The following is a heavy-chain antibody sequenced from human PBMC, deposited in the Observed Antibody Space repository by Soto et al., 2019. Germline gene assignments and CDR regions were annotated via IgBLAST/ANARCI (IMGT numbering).Heavy chain of an antibody. V-gene: IGHV4-30-2*01. CDR3: ARVDDPYSFNY. CDR1: GDSFSPGALS. J-gene: IGHJ4*02. D-gene: IGHD2-21*01. CDR2: LYRSGST. Sequence: PSATLSLTCTASGDSFSPGALSWRWLRQPPGNGLEWLGYLYRSGSTHYSPSLENRVTIAQYRSKNPFSLRLTSVPAADTAVYYCARVDDPYSFNYGGLATLRSVSS.